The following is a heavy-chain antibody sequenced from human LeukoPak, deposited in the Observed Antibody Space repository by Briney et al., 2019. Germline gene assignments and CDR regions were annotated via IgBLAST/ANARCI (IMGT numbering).Heavy chain of an antibody. Sequence: AASVKVSCKASGGTFSSYAISWVRQAPGQGLEWMGGIIPIFGTANYAQKFQGRVTITADESTSTAYMELSSLRSEDTAVYYCARDLGGEVNWFDPWGQGTLVTVSS. D-gene: IGHD3-3*01. J-gene: IGHJ5*02. CDR1: GGTFSSYA. CDR2: IIPIFGTA. V-gene: IGHV1-69*13. CDR3: ARDLGGEVNWFDP.